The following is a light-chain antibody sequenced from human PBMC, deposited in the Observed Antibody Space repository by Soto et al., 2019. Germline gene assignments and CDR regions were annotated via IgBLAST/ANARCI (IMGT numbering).Light chain of an antibody. Sequence: DIVMTQFPDSLAVSLGERATINCKTSQSVLYTSNNKNYLAWYQQKPGQPPKLLIYWASTRESGVPDRFNGSGSGTDFTLTISILQAEDVAVYYCQQYYSTLLLTFGGGTKV. CDR3: QQYYSTLLLT. J-gene: IGKJ4*01. CDR1: QSVLYTSNNKNY. CDR2: WAS. V-gene: IGKV4-1*01.